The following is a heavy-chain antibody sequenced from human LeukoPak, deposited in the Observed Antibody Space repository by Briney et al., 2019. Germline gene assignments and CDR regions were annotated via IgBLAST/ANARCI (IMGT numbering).Heavy chain of an antibody. J-gene: IGHJ4*02. D-gene: IGHD3-10*01. CDR3: ARVFGGSVADY. V-gene: IGHV3-23*01. Sequence: GGSLRLSCAASGFTFSSYAMSWVRQAPGKGLEWVSTIGGGGESTYYADSVKGRFTISRDNAKNSLDLQMNSLRVEDTAVYYCARVFGGSVADYWGQGTLVTVSS. CDR1: GFTFSSYA. CDR2: IGGGGEST.